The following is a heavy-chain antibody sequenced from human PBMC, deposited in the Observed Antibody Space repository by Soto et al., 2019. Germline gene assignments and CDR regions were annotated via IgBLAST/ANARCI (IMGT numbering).Heavy chain of an antibody. D-gene: IGHD4-17*01. Sequence: GWSLRLSCAGSGFPFNNYAINWVRQGPGKGLEWVAASTGPGGSTYNEDSVKGRFTVSRDNSKKTVYLQLDGLRAEDTAVYYCGKGPRDYQGDYNYSGMDIWGQGTALTVSS. CDR2: STGPGGST. V-gene: IGHV3-23*01. J-gene: IGHJ6*02. CDR3: GKGPRDYQGDYNYSGMDI. CDR1: GFPFNNYA.